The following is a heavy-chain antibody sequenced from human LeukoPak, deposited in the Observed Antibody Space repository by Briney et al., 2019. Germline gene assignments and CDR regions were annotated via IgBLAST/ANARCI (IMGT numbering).Heavy chain of an antibody. V-gene: IGHV3-23*01. Sequence: GGSLRLSCAASGFTFSSYAMSWVRQAPGKGLEWVSAISGSGGSTYYADSVKGRFTISRDNSKNTLYLQMSSLRAEDTAVYYCAQTDYGSGSYYSLVYWGRGTLVTVSS. CDR1: GFTFSSYA. CDR2: ISGSGGST. D-gene: IGHD3-10*01. J-gene: IGHJ4*02. CDR3: AQTDYGSGSYYSLVY.